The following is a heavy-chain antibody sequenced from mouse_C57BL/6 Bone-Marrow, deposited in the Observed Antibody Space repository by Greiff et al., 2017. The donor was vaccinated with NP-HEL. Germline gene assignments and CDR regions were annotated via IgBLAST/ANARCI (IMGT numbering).Heavy chain of an antibody. CDR1: GYTFTSYG. J-gene: IGHJ2*01. D-gene: IGHD2-5*01. CDR2: IYPRSGNT. V-gene: IGHV1-81*01. Sequence: VKLVESGAELARPGASVKLSCKASGYTFTSYGISWVKQRTGQGLEWIGEIYPRSGNTYYNEKFKGKATLTADKSSSTAYMELRSLTSEDSAVYFCARTPYYSIDYWGQGTTLTVSS. CDR3: ARTPYYSIDY.